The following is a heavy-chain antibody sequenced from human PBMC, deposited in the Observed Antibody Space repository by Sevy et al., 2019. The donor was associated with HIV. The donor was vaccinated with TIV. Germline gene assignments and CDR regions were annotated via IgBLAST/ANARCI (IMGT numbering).Heavy chain of an antibody. V-gene: IGHV1-18*01. J-gene: IGHJ4*02. CDR1: GYTFTSYR. D-gene: IGHD2-15*01. CDR2: ISAHNGDT. Sequence: ASVKVSCKASGYTFTSYRIYWVRQAPGQGLESMGWISAHNGDTNYAQKFQGRVTMITDTSTTTAYMDLRGLRSDDTALSYCARAYCSGGRCYSLAYWGQGTLVTVSS. CDR3: ARAYCSGGRCYSLAY.